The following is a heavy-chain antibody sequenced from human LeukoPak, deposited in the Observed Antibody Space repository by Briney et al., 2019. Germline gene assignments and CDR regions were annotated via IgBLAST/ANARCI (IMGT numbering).Heavy chain of an antibody. D-gene: IGHD4-17*01. CDR2: ISSSGSTI. CDR3: ARELRAPGYGDSTEDWFDP. J-gene: IGHJ5*02. CDR1: GFTVSSNY. V-gene: IGHV3-11*04. Sequence: PGGSLRLSCAASGFTVSSNYMSWIRQAPGKGLEWVSYISSSGSTIYYADSVKGRFTISRDNAKNSLYLQMNSLRAEDTAVYYCARELRAPGYGDSTEDWFDPWGQGTLVTVSS.